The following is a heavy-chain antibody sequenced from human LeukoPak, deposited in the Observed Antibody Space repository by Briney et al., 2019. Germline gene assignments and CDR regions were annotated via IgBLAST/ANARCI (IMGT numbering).Heavy chain of an antibody. CDR2: ISGSSRYI. Sequence: GGSLRLSCAASGFTFSPYSLNWVRQAPGKGLQWVSSISGSSRYIFYADSVKGRFTISRDNANNSLYLQMNSLRAEDTAVYYCARGGVAGTYGMDVWGQGTTVTVAS. J-gene: IGHJ6*02. D-gene: IGHD6-19*01. V-gene: IGHV3-21*01. CDR1: GFTFSPYS. CDR3: ARGGVAGTYGMDV.